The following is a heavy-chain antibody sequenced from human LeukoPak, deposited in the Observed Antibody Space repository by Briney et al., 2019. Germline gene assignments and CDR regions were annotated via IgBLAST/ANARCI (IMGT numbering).Heavy chain of an antibody. CDR1: GFTFDDYA. CDR2: ISWNSGSI. J-gene: IGHJ3*02. Sequence: PGGSLRLSCAASGFTFDDYAMHWVRQAPGKGLEWVSGISWNSGSIGYADSVKGRFTISRDNAKNSLYLQMNSLRAEDTALYYCAKDSRITMIGGAFDIWGQGTMVTVSS. D-gene: IGHD3-22*01. V-gene: IGHV3-9*01. CDR3: AKDSRITMIGGAFDI.